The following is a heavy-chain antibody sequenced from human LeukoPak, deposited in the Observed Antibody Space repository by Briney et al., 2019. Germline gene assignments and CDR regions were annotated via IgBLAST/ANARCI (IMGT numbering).Heavy chain of an antibody. CDR2: IYPRDGST. CDR3: AREGGRGYDLWSGNYYYGMDV. Sequence: ASVKVSCKASGYSFTSNYIHWVRQAPGQGLEWMGMIYPRDGSTSYAQKFQGRVTMTRNTSISTAYMELSSLRSEDTAVYYCAREGGRGYDLWSGNYYYGMDVWGQGTTVTVSS. CDR1: GYSFTSNY. D-gene: IGHD3-3*01. J-gene: IGHJ6*02. V-gene: IGHV1-46*01.